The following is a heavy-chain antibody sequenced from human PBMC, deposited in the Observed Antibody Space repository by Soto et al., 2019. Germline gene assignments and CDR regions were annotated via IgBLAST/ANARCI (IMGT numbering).Heavy chain of an antibody. J-gene: IGHJ3*02. CDR1: GFTFSGYG. D-gene: IGHD6-19*01. V-gene: IGHV3-30*03. CDR3: AREVVHSSGWRNPFDI. Sequence: QVQLVEAGEGVVQPGRSLRLSCDASGFTFSGYGMHWVRQGPGKGLEWVAVISDDGSNKFYAESVNGRYTVSRDNSKNTLYLQMYSLRVEDTAVYYCAREVVHSSGWRNPFDIWGQGTKVTVSS. CDR2: ISDDGSNK.